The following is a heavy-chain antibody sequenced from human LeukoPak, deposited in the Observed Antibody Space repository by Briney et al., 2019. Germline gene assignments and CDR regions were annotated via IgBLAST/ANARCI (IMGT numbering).Heavy chain of an antibody. CDR2: ITSSSSYI. CDR1: GFTFSNCN. V-gene: IGHV3-21*01. Sequence: GGSLRLSCAASGFTFSNCNMNWVRQAPGKGLEWVSSITSSSSYIYYADSVKGRFTISRDNAKNSLYLQMNSLRAEDTAVYYCVRDSPPRYWGQGTLVSVSS. CDR3: VRDSPPRY. J-gene: IGHJ4*02.